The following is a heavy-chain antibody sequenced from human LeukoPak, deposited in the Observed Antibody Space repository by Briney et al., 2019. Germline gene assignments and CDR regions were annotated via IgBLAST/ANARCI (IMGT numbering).Heavy chain of an antibody. Sequence: SETLSLTCTVSGGSISSYYWSWIRQPPGKGLEWIGYIYYSGSTNYNPSLKSRDTISVDTSKHQFSLKLSSVTAADTAVYYCARDSTYYYGSGSYSNFDYWGQGTLVTVSS. V-gene: IGHV4-59*01. CDR3: ARDSTYYYGSGSYSNFDY. CDR1: GGSISSYY. D-gene: IGHD3-10*01. J-gene: IGHJ4*02. CDR2: IYYSGST.